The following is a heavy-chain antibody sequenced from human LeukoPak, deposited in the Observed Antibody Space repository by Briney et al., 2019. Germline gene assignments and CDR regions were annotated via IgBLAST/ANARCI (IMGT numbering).Heavy chain of an antibody. D-gene: IGHD2-2*01. CDR2: IRSSGTTI. CDR1: GFTFSSYG. V-gene: IGHV3-48*02. J-gene: IGHJ4*02. CDR3: ARDRCSTSHLGY. Sequence: GGSLRLSCAASGFTFSSYGMNWVRQAPCRGLEWVSYIRSSGTTIYYADSVKGRFTISRDNAKNSLYLQMNSLRDEDTAVYYCARDRCSTSHLGYWGQGTLVTVSS.